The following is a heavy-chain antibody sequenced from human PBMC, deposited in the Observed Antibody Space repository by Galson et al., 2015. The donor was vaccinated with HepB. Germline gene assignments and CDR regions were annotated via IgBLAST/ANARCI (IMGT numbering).Heavy chain of an antibody. CDR1: GFTFSSYS. CDR2: ISSSSSYI. CDR3: ARDHVDTAMVVDY. D-gene: IGHD5-18*01. J-gene: IGHJ4*02. Sequence: SLRLSCAASGFTFSSYSMNWVRQAPGKGLEWVSSISSSSSYIYYADSVKGRFTISRDNAKNSLYLQMNSLRAEDTAVYYCARDHVDTAMVVDYWGQGTLVTVSS. V-gene: IGHV3-21*01.